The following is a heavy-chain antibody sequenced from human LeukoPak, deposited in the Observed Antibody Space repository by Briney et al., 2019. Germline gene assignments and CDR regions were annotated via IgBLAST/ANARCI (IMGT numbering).Heavy chain of an antibody. CDR1: GGSISSHY. D-gene: IGHD1-14*01. Sequence: SSETLSLTCTVSGGSISSHYWSWIRQPPGKGLEWIGYIYYSGSTNYNPSLKSRVTISVDTSKNQFSLKLSSVTAADTAVYYCARKVSHDAFDIWGQGTMVTVSS. CDR3: ARKVSHDAFDI. CDR2: IYYSGST. J-gene: IGHJ3*02. V-gene: IGHV4-59*11.